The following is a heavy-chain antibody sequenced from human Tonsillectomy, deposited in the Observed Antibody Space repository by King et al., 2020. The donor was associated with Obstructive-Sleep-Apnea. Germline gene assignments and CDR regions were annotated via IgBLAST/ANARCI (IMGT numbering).Heavy chain of an antibody. CDR3: AKDPLWGSRSYFDY. CDR1: GFTFSSYG. CDR2: IRYDGSNK. J-gene: IGHJ4*02. D-gene: IGHD3-16*01. Sequence: VQLVESGGGVVQPGRSLRLSCAAPGFTFSSYGMHWVRQAPGKGLEWVAFIRYDGSNKYYADSVKGRFTISRDNSKNTLYLQMNSLRAEDTAVYYCAKDPLWGSRSYFDYWGQGTLVTVSS. V-gene: IGHV3-30*02.